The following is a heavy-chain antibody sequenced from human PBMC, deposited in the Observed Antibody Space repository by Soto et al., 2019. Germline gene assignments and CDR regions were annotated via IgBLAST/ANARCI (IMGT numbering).Heavy chain of an antibody. CDR3: ATEYSGSYYGSFDI. D-gene: IGHD1-26*01. V-gene: IGHV1-24*01. CDR2: FDPEDGET. J-gene: IGHJ3*02. CDR1: GYSFTGYY. Sequence: ASVKVSCKAPGYSFTGYYMHWVRQAPGKGLEWMGGFDPEDGETIYAQKFQGRVTMTEDTSTDTAYMELSSLRSEDTAVYYCATEYSGSYYGSFDIWGQGTMVTVSS.